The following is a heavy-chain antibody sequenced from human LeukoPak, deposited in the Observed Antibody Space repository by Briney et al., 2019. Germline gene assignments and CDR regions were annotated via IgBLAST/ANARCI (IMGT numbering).Heavy chain of an antibody. Sequence: GASVKVSCKASGGTFSSYAISWVRQAPGPVLEWMGGIIPIFGTANYAQKFQGRVTLPPDKSSITAYMELSSLRSEDTAVYYCAGYDYVWGSYRSQQLDYWGQGTLVTVSS. V-gene: IGHV1-69*06. J-gene: IGHJ4*02. D-gene: IGHD3-16*02. CDR3: AGYDYVWGSYRSQQLDY. CDR2: IIPIFGTA. CDR1: GGTFSSYA.